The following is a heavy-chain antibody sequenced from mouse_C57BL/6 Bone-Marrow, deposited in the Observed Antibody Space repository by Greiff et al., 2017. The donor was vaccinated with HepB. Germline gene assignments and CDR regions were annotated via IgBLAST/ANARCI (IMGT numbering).Heavy chain of an antibody. J-gene: IGHJ4*01. D-gene: IGHD1-1*01. CDR3: APTTVVVDAMDY. Sequence: EVQLQQSGPELVKPGASVKISCKASGYTFTDYYMNWVKQSHGKSLEWIGDINPNNGGTSYNQKFKGKATLTVDKSSSTAYMELRSLTSEDSAVYYCAPTTVVVDAMDYWGQGTSVTVSS. V-gene: IGHV1-26*01. CDR2: INPNNGGT. CDR1: GYTFTDYY.